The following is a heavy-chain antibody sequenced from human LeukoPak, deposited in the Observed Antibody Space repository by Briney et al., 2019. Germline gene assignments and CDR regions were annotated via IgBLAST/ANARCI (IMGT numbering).Heavy chain of an antibody. CDR1: GFTFDDYA. D-gene: IGHD3-10*01. CDR2: ISWNSGSI. CDR3: AKDTQYYYGSGSLYDAFDI. Sequence: GGSPRLSCAASGFTFDDYAMHWVRQAPGKGLEWVSGISWNSGSIGYADSVKGRFTISRDNAKNSLYLQMNSLRAEDTALYYCAKDTQYYYGSGSLYDAFDIWGPGTMVTVSS. J-gene: IGHJ3*02. V-gene: IGHV3-9*01.